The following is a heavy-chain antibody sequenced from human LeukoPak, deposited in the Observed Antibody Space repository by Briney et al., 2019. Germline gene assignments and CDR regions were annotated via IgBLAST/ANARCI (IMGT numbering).Heavy chain of an antibody. Sequence: GGSLRLSCAASGFTVSRYYMSWVRQAPGKGLEWVSVIHAGGTTNYADSVKGRFTISRDNSKNTLYLQMNSLRTEDTAVYYCARVVYSGSYHVGESDYWGQGTLVTVSS. D-gene: IGHD1-26*01. CDR2: IHAGGTT. CDR3: ARVVYSGSYHVGESDY. CDR1: GFTVSRYY. J-gene: IGHJ4*02. V-gene: IGHV3-53*01.